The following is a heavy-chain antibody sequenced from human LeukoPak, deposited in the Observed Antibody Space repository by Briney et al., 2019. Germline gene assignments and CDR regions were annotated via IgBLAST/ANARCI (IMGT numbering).Heavy chain of an antibody. D-gene: IGHD3-10*01. Sequence: SGTLSLTCAVSGGSISSSNWWSWVRQPPGKGLEWIGEIYHSGSTNYNPSLKSRVTISVDTSKNQFSLKLSSVTAADTAVYYCAGYYGSGPALFDYWGQGTLVTVSS. CDR1: GGSISSSNW. V-gene: IGHV4-4*02. CDR2: IYHSGST. CDR3: AGYYGSGPALFDY. J-gene: IGHJ4*02.